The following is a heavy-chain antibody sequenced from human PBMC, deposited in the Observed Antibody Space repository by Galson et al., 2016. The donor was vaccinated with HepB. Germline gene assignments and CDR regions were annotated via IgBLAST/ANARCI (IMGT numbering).Heavy chain of an antibody. CDR1: GVSISSSRFY. CDR3: ARPNYSFSRIDY. J-gene: IGHJ4*02. V-gene: IGHV4-39*01. D-gene: IGHD3-3*01. CDR2: IFYSGNT. Sequence: ETLSLTCTVSGVSISSSRFYWGWLRQPPGKGLEWIGSIFYSGNTYYNPSLKSRVSISVDTSQHQFSLRLSSVTAADTAMYYCARPNYSFSRIDYWGQGTLVTVSS.